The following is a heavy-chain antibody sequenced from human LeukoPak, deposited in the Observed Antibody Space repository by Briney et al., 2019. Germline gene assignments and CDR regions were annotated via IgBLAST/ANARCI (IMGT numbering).Heavy chain of an antibody. CDR3: AKDIREVRPGYFDY. CDR2: ISGSGGST. V-gene: IGHV3-23*01. D-gene: IGHD2-2*01. CDR1: GFTFSSYA. Sequence: QSGGSLRLSCAASGFTFSSYAMSWVRQAPGKGLEWVSAISGSGGSTYYADSVKGRFTIPRDNSKNTLYLQMNSLRAEDTAVYYCAKDIREVRPGYFDYWGQGTLVTVSS. J-gene: IGHJ4*02.